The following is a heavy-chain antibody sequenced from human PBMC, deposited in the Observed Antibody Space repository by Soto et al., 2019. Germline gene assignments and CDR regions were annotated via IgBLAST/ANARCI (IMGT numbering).Heavy chain of an antibody. CDR2: FNPHSGDT. CDR3: ARGRTVNYYGMDV. V-gene: IGHV1-2*02. Sequence: QVQLVQSGAEVKKPGASVKVAYVASGYTFTDHYIHWVRQAPGPRLEWMGWFNPHSGDTIYAQKFQGRVTLTRDTSISTAYMELSRLRSDDTAVYYCARGRTVNYYGMDVWGQGTTVTVSS. CDR1: GYTFTDHY. D-gene: IGHD4-17*01. J-gene: IGHJ6*02.